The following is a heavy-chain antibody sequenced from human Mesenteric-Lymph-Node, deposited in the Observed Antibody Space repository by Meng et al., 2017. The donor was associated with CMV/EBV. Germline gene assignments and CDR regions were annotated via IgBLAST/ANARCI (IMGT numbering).Heavy chain of an antibody. CDR2: ISYDGSKE. V-gene: IGHV3-30-3*01. J-gene: IGHJ4*02. D-gene: IGHD3-22*01. CDR3: ARYYFDTSGNRYFAY. Sequence: GGSLILSCAAAGFVFSSYVMHWVRPAPGKGLEWGAVISYDGSKEYADSVKGRFTISRDNSRDTLYLQMNSLRAEDTAVYYCARYYFDTSGNRYFAYWGQGTLGTVSS. CDR1: GFVFSSYV.